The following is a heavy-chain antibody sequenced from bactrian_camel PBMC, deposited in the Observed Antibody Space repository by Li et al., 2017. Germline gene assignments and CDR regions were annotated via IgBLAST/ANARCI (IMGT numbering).Heavy chain of an antibody. CDR2: LDPNGST. CDR1: GRMYPTYC. CDR3: ATGTAIQALGVMREALGFGY. Sequence: HVQLVESGGGSVQAGSSLRLSCAVSGRMYPTYCMGWYRHRSGKEREGVAALDPNGSTNYADSVKGRFTISSDNARNTVYLQMNSLKTEDTALYYCATGTAIQALGVMREALGFGYWGQGTQVTVS. D-gene: IGHD3*01. J-gene: IGHJ6*01. V-gene: IGHV3S53*01.